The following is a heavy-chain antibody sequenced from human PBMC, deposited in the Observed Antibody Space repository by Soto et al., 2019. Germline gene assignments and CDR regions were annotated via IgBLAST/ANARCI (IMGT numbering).Heavy chain of an antibody. CDR2: IYYSGST. V-gene: IGHV4-31*03. Sequence: QVQLQESGPGLVKPSQTLSLTCTVSGGSISSGGYYWSWIRQHPGKGLEWIGYIYYSGSTYYNPSLKSGVTISVDTSKIQFSLKLSSVTAADTAVYYCARSPEATVTAFDYWGQGTLVTVSS. J-gene: IGHJ4*02. CDR1: GGSISSGGYY. CDR3: ARSPEATVTAFDY. D-gene: IGHD4-17*01.